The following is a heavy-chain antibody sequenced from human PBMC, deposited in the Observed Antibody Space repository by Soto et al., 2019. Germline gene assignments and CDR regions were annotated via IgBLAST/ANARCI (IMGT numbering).Heavy chain of an antibody. V-gene: IGHV1-69*01. Sequence: QVQLVQSGAEVKKPGSSVKVSCKASGGTFSSHVFNWVRQAPGQGLEWMGGIMPIIGTANYAQKFQGRVKITADESTSTAYMELRSLISEDTAVYYCAGDLEFRDGTISHLHYWGQGTLVTVSS. J-gene: IGHJ4*02. CDR1: GGTFSSHV. CDR3: AGDLEFRDGTISHLHY. D-gene: IGHD3-10*01. CDR2: IMPIIGTA.